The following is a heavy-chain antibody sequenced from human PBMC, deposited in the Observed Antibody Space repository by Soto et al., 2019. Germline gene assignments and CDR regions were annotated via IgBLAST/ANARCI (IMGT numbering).Heavy chain of an antibody. J-gene: IGHJ6*03. D-gene: IGHD5-12*01. CDR2: IIPILGIA. CDR3: ARGRGIVATINYYYMDV. CDR1: GGTFSSYT. Sequence: QVQLVHSGAEVKKPGSSVKVSCKASGGTFSSYTISWVRQAPGQGLEWMGRIIPILGIANYAQKFQGRVTITADKSTSTAYMELSSLRSEDTAVYYCARGRGIVATINYYYMDVWGKGTTVTVSS. V-gene: IGHV1-69*02.